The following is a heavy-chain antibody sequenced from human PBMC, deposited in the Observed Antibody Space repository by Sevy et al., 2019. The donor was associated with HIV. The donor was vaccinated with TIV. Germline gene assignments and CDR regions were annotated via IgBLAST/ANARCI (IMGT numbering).Heavy chain of an antibody. CDR1: GFTFNSFW. CDR3: ARRSDLSSSWSSFDY. CDR2: IKQDGSEK. D-gene: IGHD6-13*01. J-gene: IGHJ4*02. V-gene: IGHV3-7*01. Sequence: GGSLRLSCAASGFTFNSFWMSWVRQAPGKGLEWVANIKQDGSEKYYVDFVKGRFTISRDNAKNSLYLQMNSLRAEDTAVYYCARRSDLSSSWSSFDYWGRRTLVTVSS.